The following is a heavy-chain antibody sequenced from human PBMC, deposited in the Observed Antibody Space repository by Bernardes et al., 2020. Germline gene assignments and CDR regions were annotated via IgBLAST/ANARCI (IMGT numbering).Heavy chain of an antibody. D-gene: IGHD2-2*01. CDR3: ATTTPTGQLSWFDP. CDR2: K. Sequence: KKKAKKLQGRVTMTEDTSTDTAYMELSSLRSEDTAVYYCATTTPTGQLSWFDPWGQGTLVTVSS. J-gene: IGHJ5*02. V-gene: IGHV1-24*01.